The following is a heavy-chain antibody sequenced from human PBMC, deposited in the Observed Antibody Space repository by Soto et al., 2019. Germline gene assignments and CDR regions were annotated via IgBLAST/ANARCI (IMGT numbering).Heavy chain of an antibody. CDR3: ARSMIVVVPSYNWFDP. J-gene: IGHJ5*02. Sequence: ASVKVSCKASGYTFTSYDINWVRQATGQGLEWMGWMNPNSGNTGYAQKFQGRVTMTRNTSISTAYMELSSLRSEDTAVYYCARSMIVVVPSYNWFDPWGQGTLVTVSS. CDR2: MNPNSGNT. CDR1: GYTFTSYD. V-gene: IGHV1-8*01. D-gene: IGHD3-22*01.